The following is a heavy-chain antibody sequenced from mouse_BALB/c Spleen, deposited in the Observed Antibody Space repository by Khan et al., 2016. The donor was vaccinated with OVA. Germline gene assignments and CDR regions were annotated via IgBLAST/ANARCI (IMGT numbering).Heavy chain of an antibody. CDR2: IWSGGST. D-gene: IGHD1-1*01. CDR3: ARNSGVRYYFDY. J-gene: IGHJ2*01. V-gene: IGHV2-2*02. Sequence: QVQLQQSGPGLVQPSQSLSITCTVSGFSLTSYGVHWVRQSPGKGLEWLGVIWSGGSTDSNAAFISSLSISKDNTKSQGFFKKNSLQANDAAIYYCARNSGVRYYFDYWGQGTTLTVSA. CDR1: GFSLTSYG.